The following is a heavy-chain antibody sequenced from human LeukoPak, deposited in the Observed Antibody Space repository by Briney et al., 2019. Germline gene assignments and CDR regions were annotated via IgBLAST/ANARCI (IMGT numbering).Heavy chain of an antibody. V-gene: IGHV3-64*01. CDR1: GFTFSSYA. J-gene: IGHJ4*02. CDR3: AREGTHLYDY. Sequence: GGPLRLSCAASGFTFSSYAMHWVRQAPGKGLEYVSAISSNGGSTYYANSVKGRFTISRDNSKNTLYLQMGSLRAEDMAVYYCAREGTHLYDYWGQGTLVTVSS. CDR2: ISSNGGST. D-gene: IGHD1/OR15-1a*01.